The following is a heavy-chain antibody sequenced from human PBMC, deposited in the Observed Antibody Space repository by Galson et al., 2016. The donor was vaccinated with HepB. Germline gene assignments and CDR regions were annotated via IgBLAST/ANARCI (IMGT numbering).Heavy chain of an antibody. J-gene: IGHJ3*02. CDR3: ARVKWLRSPFDM. Sequence: SVKVSCKASGYSFTGYYMHWVRQAPGQGLEWMGMINPSGGSTTYTQKFLGRVTVTRDMSTSTVYMELRSLRSEDTAVYYCARVKWLRSPFDMWGQGTMVTVSS. CDR1: GYSFTGYY. CDR2: INPSGGST. V-gene: IGHV1-46*03. D-gene: IGHD5-12*01.